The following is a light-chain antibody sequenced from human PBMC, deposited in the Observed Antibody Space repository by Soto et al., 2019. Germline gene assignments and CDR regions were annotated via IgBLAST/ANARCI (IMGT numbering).Light chain of an antibody. CDR2: LAS. Sequence: DIVLTQSPATLSSFPGDRVTLSCRASQAVNTRLAWYQHKPGQAPRLLIYLASNRAAGVPARFSGSGSGTDFTLTISDVEPEDFAVYYCHQRQSWPRTFGQGTKWISN. V-gene: IGKV3-11*01. CDR3: HQRQSWPRT. CDR1: QAVNTR. J-gene: IGKJ1*01.